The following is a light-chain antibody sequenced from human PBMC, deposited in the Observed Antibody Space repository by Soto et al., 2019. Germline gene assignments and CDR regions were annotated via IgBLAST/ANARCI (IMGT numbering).Light chain of an antibody. J-gene: IGLJ2*01. V-gene: IGLV2-14*01. CDR3: SSYTSYFTLV. Sequence: QSVLTQPASVSGSPGQSITISCTGTSSDVGFYNYVSWYQHRPGEAPKLIISEVTNRPSGVSDRFSASKSGNTASLTISGLQAEDEGDYYCSSYTSYFTLVFGGGTKLTVL. CDR2: EVT. CDR1: SSDVGFYNY.